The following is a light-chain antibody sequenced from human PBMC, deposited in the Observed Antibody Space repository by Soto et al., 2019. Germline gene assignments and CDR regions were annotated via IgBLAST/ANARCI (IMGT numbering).Light chain of an antibody. CDR3: LSADSSRLYD. J-gene: IGLJ1*01. CDR1: ELPKEY. V-gene: IGLV3-25*02. Sequence: SYELTQPPSVSVSPGQTARITCSGDELPKEYAYWYQQKPGQAPLLVIYKDTERPSGIPERFSASSSGTTVTLTISGVQAEDEGDYYCLSADSSRLYDFGTGTKVTVL. CDR2: KDT.